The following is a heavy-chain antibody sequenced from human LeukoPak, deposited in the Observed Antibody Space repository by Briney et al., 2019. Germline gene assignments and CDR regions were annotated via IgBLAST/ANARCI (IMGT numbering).Heavy chain of an antibody. J-gene: IGHJ5*02. D-gene: IGHD2-15*01. CDR2: ISGSGGST. CDR3: ARGGGYCSGGSCYWFDP. Sequence: GGSLRLSCAASGFTFDDYAMHWVRQAPVKGLEWVSAISGSGGSTYYADSVKGRFTISRDNSKSTLYLQMNSLRAEDTALYHCARGGGYCSGGSCYWFDPWGQGTLVTVSS. CDR1: GFTFDDYA. V-gene: IGHV3-23*01.